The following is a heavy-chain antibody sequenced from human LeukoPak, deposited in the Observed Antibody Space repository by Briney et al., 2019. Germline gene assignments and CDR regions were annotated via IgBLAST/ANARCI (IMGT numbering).Heavy chain of an antibody. CDR3: TRGSGSYDY. V-gene: IGHV3-53*01. J-gene: IGHJ4*02. D-gene: IGHD1-26*01. Sequence: GGSLRLSCAASGFTVSSNYMSWLRQAPGKGLEWVSVIYRGGSTYYAGSVKGRFTVSRDNSRNTLYLQMNSLRAEDTAVYYCTRGSGSYDYWGQGALVTVSS. CDR2: IYRGGST. CDR1: GFTVSSNY.